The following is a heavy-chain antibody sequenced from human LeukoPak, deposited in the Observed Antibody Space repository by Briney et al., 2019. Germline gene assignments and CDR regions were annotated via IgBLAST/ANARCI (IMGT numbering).Heavy chain of an antibody. CDR1: GFPFSSHG. CDR3: AHGAMYQLDY. V-gene: IGHV3-23*01. J-gene: IGHJ4*02. Sequence: GRSLRLSCAASGFPFSSHGMSWVRQAPGKGLEWVSGIIGGGGSTYYADSVKGRFTISGDNSRNTLFLQMNSLRAEDTAVYYCAHGAMYQLDYWGQGTLVTASS. D-gene: IGHD2-2*01. CDR2: IIGGGGST.